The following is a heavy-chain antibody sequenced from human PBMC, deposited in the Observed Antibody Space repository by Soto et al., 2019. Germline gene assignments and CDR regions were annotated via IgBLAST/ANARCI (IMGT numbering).Heavy chain of an antibody. CDR2: ISYDGSNK. D-gene: IGHD3-16*02. J-gene: IGHJ4*02. V-gene: IGHV3-30*04. CDR1: GFTFSRHT. CDR3: ARDRLRLGELSLLGYFDY. Sequence: GGSLRLSCAASGFTFSRHTMHWVRQAPGKGLEWVASISYDGSNKYYADSVKGRFTISRDNSKNTLSVQMDSLRAEDTAVYYCARDRLRLGELSLLGYFDYWGQGTLVTVSS.